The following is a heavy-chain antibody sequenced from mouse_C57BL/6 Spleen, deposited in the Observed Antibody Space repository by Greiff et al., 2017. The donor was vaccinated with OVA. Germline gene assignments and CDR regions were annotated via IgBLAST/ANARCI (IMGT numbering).Heavy chain of an antibody. V-gene: IGHV5-4*01. CDR1: GFTFSSYA. J-gene: IGHJ3*01. CDR2: ISDGGSYT. Sequence: EVKLQESGGGLVKPGGSLKLSCAASGFTFSSYAMSWVRQTPEKRLEWVATISDGGSYTYYPDNVKGRFTISRDNAKNNLYLQMSHLKSEDTAMYYCARDGGSSSAWFAYWGQGTLVTVSA. D-gene: IGHD1-1*01. CDR3: ARDGGSSSAWFAY.